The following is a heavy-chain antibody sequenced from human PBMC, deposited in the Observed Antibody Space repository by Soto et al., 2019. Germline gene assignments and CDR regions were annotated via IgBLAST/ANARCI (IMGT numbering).Heavy chain of an antibody. CDR2: INPNNGDT. CDR3: GREERNGFDS. CDR1: GYTFTGYY. Sequence: QVQLVQSGAEVKKPGASVKVSCKASGYTFTGYYMHWVRQAPGQGLEWMGWINPNNGDTKYAQRLQGRVTVTRDTAGSTAYMELRRLTSDDTAVYYCGREERNGFDSWGQGTLVTVSS. V-gene: IGHV1-2*02. J-gene: IGHJ5*01.